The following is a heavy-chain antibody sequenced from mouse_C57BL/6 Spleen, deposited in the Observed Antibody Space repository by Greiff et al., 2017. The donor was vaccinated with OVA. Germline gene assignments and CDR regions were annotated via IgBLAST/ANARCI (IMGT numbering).Heavy chain of an antibody. J-gene: IGHJ2*01. Sequence: VQLQQSGPELVKPGASVKISCKASGYTFTDYYMNWVKQSHGKSLEWIGDINPNNGGTSYNQKFKGKATLTVDKSSSTAYMELRSLTSEDSAVDYCARLGYDGYYEGYWGQGTTLTVSS. CDR1: GYTFTDYY. V-gene: IGHV1-26*01. D-gene: IGHD2-3*01. CDR3: ARLGYDGYYEGY. CDR2: INPNNGGT.